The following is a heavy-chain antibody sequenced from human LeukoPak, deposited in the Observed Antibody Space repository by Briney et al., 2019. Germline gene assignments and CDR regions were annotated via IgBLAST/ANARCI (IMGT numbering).Heavy chain of an antibody. CDR2: ISAYNGNT. J-gene: IGHJ4*02. CDR3: ARAGGTTVTTSNDY. CDR1: GYTFTSYG. D-gene: IGHD4-17*01. V-gene: IGHV1-18*01. Sequence: ASVKVSCTASGYTFTSYGISWVRQAPGQGLEWMGWISAYNGNTNYAQKLQGRVTMTTDTSTNTAYMDLRSLRSDDTAVYYCARAGGTTVTTSNDYWGQGTLVTVSS.